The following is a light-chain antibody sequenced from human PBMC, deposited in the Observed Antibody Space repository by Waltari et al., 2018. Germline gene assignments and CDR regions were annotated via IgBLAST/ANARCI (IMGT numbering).Light chain of an antibody. J-gene: IGLJ1*01. V-gene: IGLV2-23*02. CDR2: EVT. CDR3: CSYNDGPYV. Sequence: QSALTKPASVSGSPGQSITISCTGTSSDVGTYKLVSWYQQHPGKAPKLMIYEVTKRPSGVSSRFSASRSGNTASLTISGLQAEDEADYYCCSYNDGPYVFGTGTKVTVL. CDR1: SSDVGTYKL.